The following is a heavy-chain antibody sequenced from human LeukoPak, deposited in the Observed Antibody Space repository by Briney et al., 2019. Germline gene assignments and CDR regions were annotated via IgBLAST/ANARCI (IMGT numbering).Heavy chain of an antibody. CDR3: ARDRWVRVVPANYYMDV. D-gene: IGHD2-2*01. J-gene: IGHJ6*03. CDR2: IYTSGST. V-gene: IGHV4-61*02. Sequence: PSETLSLTCTVSGGSISSGSYYWSWIRQPAGKGLEWIGRIYTSGSTNYNPSLKSRVTISVDTSKNQFSLKLSSVTAADTAVYYCARDRWVRVVPANYYMDVWGKGTTVTISS. CDR1: GGSISSGSYY.